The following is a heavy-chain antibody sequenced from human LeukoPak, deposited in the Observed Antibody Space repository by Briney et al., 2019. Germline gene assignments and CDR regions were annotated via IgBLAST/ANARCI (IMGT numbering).Heavy chain of an antibody. D-gene: IGHD3-10*01. Sequence: SETLSLTCTVSGYSISTGYYWDWIRQPPGKGLEWIGTFYHGGSTYYNPSLKSRVTISVDTSKNQFSLKLSSVTAADTAVYCCARAKAYVLLWFGDAFDIWGQGTMVTVSS. J-gene: IGHJ3*02. V-gene: IGHV4-38-2*02. CDR2: FYHGGST. CDR1: GYSISTGYY. CDR3: ARAKAYVLLWFGDAFDI.